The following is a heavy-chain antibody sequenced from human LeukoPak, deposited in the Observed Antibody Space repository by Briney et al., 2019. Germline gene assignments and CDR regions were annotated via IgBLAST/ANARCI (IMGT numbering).Heavy chain of an antibody. CDR3: ARSAWGYYDILTGPSNYYGMDV. CDR1: GFTFSSCD. J-gene: IGHJ6*02. D-gene: IGHD3-9*01. V-gene: IGHV3-13*01. Sequence: GGSLRLSCAASGFTFSSCDMHWVRQATGKGLEWVSAIGTAGDTYYPGSVKGRFTISRENAKNSLYLQMNSLRAGDTAVYYCARSAWGYYDILTGPSNYYGMDVWGQGTTVTVSS. CDR2: IGTAGDT.